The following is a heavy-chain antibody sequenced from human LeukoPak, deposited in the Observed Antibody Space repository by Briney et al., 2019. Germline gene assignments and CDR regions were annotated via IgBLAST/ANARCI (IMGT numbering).Heavy chain of an antibody. CDR1: GGTFSSYA. V-gene: IGHV1-69*01. Sequence: SVKVSCKASGGTFSSYAISWVRQAPGQGLEWMGGVIPIFGTANYAQKFQGRVTITADESTSTAYMELSSLRSEDTAVYYCARADYYGSGSYYNPIDYWGQGTLVTVSS. J-gene: IGHJ4*02. D-gene: IGHD3-10*01. CDR3: ARADYYGSGSYYNPIDY. CDR2: VIPIFGTA.